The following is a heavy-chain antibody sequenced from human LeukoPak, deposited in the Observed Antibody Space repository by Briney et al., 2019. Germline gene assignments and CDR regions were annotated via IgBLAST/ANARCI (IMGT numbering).Heavy chain of an antibody. CDR2: IYSGGST. V-gene: IGHV3-66*01. D-gene: IGHD3-22*01. CDR3: ARDNYYYDSSGYPDY. J-gene: IGHJ4*02. CDR1: GFTVSSNY. Sequence: GGSLRLSCAASGFTVSSNYMSWVRQAPGKGREGGSVIYSGGSTYYADSVKGRFTISRDNSKNPLYLQMNSLRAEDTAVYYCARDNYYYDSSGYPDYWGQGTLVTVSS.